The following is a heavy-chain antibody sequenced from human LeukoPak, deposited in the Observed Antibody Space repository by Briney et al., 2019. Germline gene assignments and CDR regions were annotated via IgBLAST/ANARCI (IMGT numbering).Heavy chain of an antibody. Sequence: PGGSLRLSCAASGFTFSSYEMNWVRQAPGKGLEWVSYISSSGSNIYYADSVKGRFTISRDNPKNSLYLQMNSLRAEDTAVYYCARDPGYSYGLYYYYYYMDVWGKGTTVTVSS. V-gene: IGHV3-48*03. CDR1: GFTFSSYE. J-gene: IGHJ6*03. CDR3: ARDPGYSYGLYYYYYYMDV. CDR2: ISSSGSNI. D-gene: IGHD5-18*01.